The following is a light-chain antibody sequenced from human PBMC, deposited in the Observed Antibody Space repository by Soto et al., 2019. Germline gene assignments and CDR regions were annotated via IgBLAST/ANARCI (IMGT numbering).Light chain of an antibody. CDR1: QSAFSSY. Sequence: LTQSPGTLSLSPGERATLSCRASQSAFSSYLAWFQKKPGQAPRLLIYGASSRATGVPDRFSGSGSGTDFTLTISRLGPEDFAVYYCHQYGSSPWTLGQGTKVEIK. J-gene: IGKJ1*01. CDR3: HQYGSSPWT. CDR2: GAS. V-gene: IGKV3-20*01.